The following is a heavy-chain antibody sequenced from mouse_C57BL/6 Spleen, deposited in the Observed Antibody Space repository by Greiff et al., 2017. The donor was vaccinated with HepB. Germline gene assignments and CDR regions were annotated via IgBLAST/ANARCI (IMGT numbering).Heavy chain of an antibody. D-gene: IGHD1-1*01. CDR3: ARYYYGSSSHFDY. CDR1: GYSFTGYY. Sequence: VQLQQSGPELVKPGASVKISCKASGYSFTGYYMNWVKQSPEKSLEWIGEINPSTGGTTYNQKFKAKATLTVDKSSSTACMQLKSLTSEDSAVYYCARYYYGSSSHFDYWGQGTTRTVSS. CDR2: INPSTGGT. V-gene: IGHV1-42*01. J-gene: IGHJ2*01.